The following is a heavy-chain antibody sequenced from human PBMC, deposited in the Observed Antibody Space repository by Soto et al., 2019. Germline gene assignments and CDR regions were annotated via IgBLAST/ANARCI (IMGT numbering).Heavy chain of an antibody. CDR1: GYTFTGYY. V-gene: IGHV1-2*04. Sequence: ASVKVSCKASGYTFTGYYMHWVRQAPGQGLEWMGWINPNSGGTNYAQKFQGWVTMTRDTSISTAYMELSRLRSDDTAVYYCAKDRSHYYDSSGYYGAFDIWGQ. J-gene: IGHJ3*02. CDR3: AKDRSHYYDSSGYYGAFDI. D-gene: IGHD3-22*01. CDR2: INPNSGGT.